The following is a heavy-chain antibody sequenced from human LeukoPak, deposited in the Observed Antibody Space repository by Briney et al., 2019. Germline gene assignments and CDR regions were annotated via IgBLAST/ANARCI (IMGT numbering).Heavy chain of an antibody. D-gene: IGHD5-12*01. CDR3: AKGYVSHYYYGMDV. Sequence: GGSLRLSCAASGFTFSSYAMTWVRQAPGKGLEWVSAISGTGLTTYYADSVKGRFTISRDNSKNTLYLQMSSLRAEDTATYYCAKGYVSHYYYGMDVWGQGTTATVSS. CDR2: ISGTGLTT. V-gene: IGHV3-23*01. J-gene: IGHJ6*02. CDR1: GFTFSSYA.